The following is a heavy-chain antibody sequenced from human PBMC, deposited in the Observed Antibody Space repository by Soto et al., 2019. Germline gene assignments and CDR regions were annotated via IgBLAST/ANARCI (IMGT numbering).Heavy chain of an antibody. CDR3: AREGYSSSSGPYGMDV. V-gene: IGHV1-69*13. J-gene: IGHJ6*02. CDR1: GGTFSSYA. CDR2: IIPIFGTA. Sequence: ASVKVSCKASGGTFSSYAISWVRQAPGQGLEWVGGIIPIFGTANYAQKFQGRVTITADESTSTAYMELSSLRSEDTAVYYCAREGYSSSSGPYGMDVWGQGTTVTVSS. D-gene: IGHD6-6*01.